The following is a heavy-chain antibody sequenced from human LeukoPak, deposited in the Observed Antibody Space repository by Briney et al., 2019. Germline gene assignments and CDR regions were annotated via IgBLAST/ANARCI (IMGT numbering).Heavy chain of an antibody. V-gene: IGHV4-59*01. CDR2: IDYSGTT. Sequence: SETLSLTCSVSGGSISTYYWIWIRQSPGKGLECIGYIDYSGTTNYNPSLKSRVTISVDTSKNQFSLKLSSVTAADTAVYYCARLLTGYHADCWGQGTLVTVSS. J-gene: IGHJ4*02. CDR1: GGSISTYY. D-gene: IGHD3-9*01. CDR3: ARLLTGYHADC.